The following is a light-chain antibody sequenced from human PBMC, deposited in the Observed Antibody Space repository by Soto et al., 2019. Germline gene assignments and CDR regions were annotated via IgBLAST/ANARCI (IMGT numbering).Light chain of an antibody. V-gene: IGLV2-8*01. CDR2: EVS. CDR1: SSDVAAYNY. CDR3: SSYAGSNNLV. Sequence: QSALTQPPSASGSPGQSVTISCIGTSSDVAAYNYVSWYQQFPGKAPKLMIYEVSKRPSGVPDRFSGSKSGNTASLTVSGLQAEDEGDYYCSSYAGSNNLVFGGGTKLPVL. J-gene: IGLJ2*01.